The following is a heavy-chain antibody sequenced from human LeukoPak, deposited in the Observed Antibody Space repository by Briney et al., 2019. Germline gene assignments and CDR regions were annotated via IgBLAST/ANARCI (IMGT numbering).Heavy chain of an antibody. Sequence: SETLSLTCAVHGGSFSGYYWSWIRQPPGQGLEWIGEVNHSGTARYDPSLESRVTISVDTSKSQSSLNVYFVTAADTAVYYCASLNPFSGRRNAFDIWGQGAMVTVSS. V-gene: IGHV4-34*01. CDR2: VNHSGTA. D-gene: IGHD1-26*01. CDR1: GGSFSGYY. CDR3: ASLNPFSGRRNAFDI. J-gene: IGHJ3*02.